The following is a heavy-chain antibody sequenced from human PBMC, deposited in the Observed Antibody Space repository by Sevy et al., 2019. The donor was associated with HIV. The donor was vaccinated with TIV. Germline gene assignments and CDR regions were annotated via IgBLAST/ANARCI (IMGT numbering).Heavy chain of an antibody. CDR3: ARGEGSSSWPFYYYYYMDV. CDR1: GGTFSSYA. CDR2: IIPIFGTA. J-gene: IGHJ6*03. V-gene: IGHV1-69*13. Sequence: ASVKVSCKASGGTFSSYAISWVRQAPGQGLEWMGGIIPIFGTANYAQKFQGRVTITADESTSTAYMELSSLGSEDTAGYYCARGEGSSSWPFYYYYYMDVWGKGTTVTVSS. D-gene: IGHD6-13*01.